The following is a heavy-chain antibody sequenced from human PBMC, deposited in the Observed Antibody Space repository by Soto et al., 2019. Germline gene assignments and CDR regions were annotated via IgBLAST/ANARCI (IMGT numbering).Heavy chain of an antibody. V-gene: IGHV1-3*01. CDR3: ARAGLKYLRWFDP. Sequence: ASVKVSCKASGYTFRSYGIQWVRQAPGQSLEWMGWINADNGDTKYSQNFQDRVTITRDTSANTVYMELSSLTTEDTAVYYCARAGLKYLRWFDPWGQGSLVTVSS. CDR2: INADNGDT. J-gene: IGHJ5*02. D-gene: IGHD3-9*01. CDR1: GYTFRSYG.